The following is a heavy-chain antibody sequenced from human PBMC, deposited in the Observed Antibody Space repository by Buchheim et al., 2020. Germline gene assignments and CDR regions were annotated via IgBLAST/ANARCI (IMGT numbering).Heavy chain of an antibody. Sequence: QVQLVQSGAEVKKPGASVNVSCKASNYTFSTYGITWVRQAPGQGLEWMGWISAHNGKTNYAKKLQGRVTMTTDTPTSTAYLELRSLRSDDTAVYYCAGHNGARNNWFDPWGQGTL. D-gene: IGHD2-8*01. CDR2: ISAHNGKT. CDR3: AGHNGARNNWFDP. J-gene: IGHJ5*02. V-gene: IGHV1-18*01. CDR1: NYTFSTYG.